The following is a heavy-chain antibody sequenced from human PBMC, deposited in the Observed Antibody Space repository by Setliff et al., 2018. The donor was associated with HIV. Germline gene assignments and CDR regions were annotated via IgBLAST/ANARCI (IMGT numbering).Heavy chain of an antibody. CDR3: ARDRSHYGSGKLTRYYTDV. CDR1: GGSISISSYY. CDR2: IYCSGST. D-gene: IGHD3-10*01. J-gene: IGHJ6*03. V-gene: IGHV4-61*05. Sequence: PSETLSLTCSVSGGSISISSYYWGWNRQSPGKGLEWIGYIYCSGSTHYNPSLESRFTISVDTSKSLFSLKLSSVTAADTAVYYCARDRSHYGSGKLTRYYTDVWGKGTTDTVSS.